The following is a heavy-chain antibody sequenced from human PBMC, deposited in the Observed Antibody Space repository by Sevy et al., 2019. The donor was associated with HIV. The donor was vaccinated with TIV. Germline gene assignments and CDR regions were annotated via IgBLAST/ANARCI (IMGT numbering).Heavy chain of an antibody. CDR3: AKSAVWSGYDLLDY. D-gene: IGHD5-12*01. CDR1: GFTFSSYE. J-gene: IGHJ4*02. CDR2: ISNSGTTI. V-gene: IGHV3-48*03. Sequence: GGSLRLSCAASGFTFSSYEMNWVRQAPGKGLEWVSYISNSGTTISYSDSVRGRFSISRDNARNSLYLQMNSLRAEDTAVYYCAKSAVWSGYDLLDYWGQGTLVTVSS.